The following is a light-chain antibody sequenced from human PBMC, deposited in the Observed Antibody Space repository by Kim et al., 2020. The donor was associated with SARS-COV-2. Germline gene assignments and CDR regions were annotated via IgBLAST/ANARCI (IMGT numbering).Light chain of an antibody. Sequence: QSVLTQPPSASGTPGQRVTISCSGSSSNIVTNTVNWYQQLPGTVPKLLLDSNNQRPSGVPDRFSGSKSGTSASLTTSGHQAEDEADYYCAAGDGSLNGVVFGGGTQVTVL. V-gene: IGLV1-44*01. CDR2: SNN. J-gene: IGLJ2*01. CDR3: AAGDGSLNGVV. CDR1: SSNIVTNT.